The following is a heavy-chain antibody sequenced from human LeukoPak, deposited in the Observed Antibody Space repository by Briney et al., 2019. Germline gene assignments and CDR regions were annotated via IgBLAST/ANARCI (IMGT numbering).Heavy chain of an antibody. D-gene: IGHD6-13*01. CDR3: ARDPESSMDV. Sequence: GGSLRLSCAASGFTFSSHGFHWVRQAPGKGLEWVAAIWYDGSKKCYGNSVKGRFTISRDNSKNTVHLQMNSLRVEDTAVYYCARDPESSMDVWGRGTTVTVSS. CDR1: GFTFSSHG. J-gene: IGHJ6*02. CDR2: IWYDGSKK. V-gene: IGHV3-33*01.